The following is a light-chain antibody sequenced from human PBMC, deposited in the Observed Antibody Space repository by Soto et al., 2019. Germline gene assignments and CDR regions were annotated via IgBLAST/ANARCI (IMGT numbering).Light chain of an antibody. J-gene: IGKJ1*01. CDR3: QQRKSWPRT. V-gene: IGKV3-11*01. CDR2: LTS. CDR1: QGVNTR. Sequence: EILMTQSPATLSSFPGDTVTLSCRASQGVNTRLAWYQHKPGQAPRLLIYLTSNRAAGIPARFSGSGSETDFTLTISDVEPEDFAVYYCQQRKSWPRTFGQGTKVDIK.